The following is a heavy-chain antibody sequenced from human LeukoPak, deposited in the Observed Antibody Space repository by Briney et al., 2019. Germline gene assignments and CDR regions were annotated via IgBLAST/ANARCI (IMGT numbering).Heavy chain of an antibody. Sequence: GGSLRLSCVGSEFTFSNYWMSWVRQAPGKGLEWVAVMSFDGSHTYYADSVKGRFTISRDNSKNTLYLQMNSLRAEDTAVYYCAKSDYFDSWGQGTLVTVSS. J-gene: IGHJ4*02. CDR1: EFTFSNYW. V-gene: IGHV3-30*18. CDR3: AKSDYFDS. CDR2: MSFDGSHT.